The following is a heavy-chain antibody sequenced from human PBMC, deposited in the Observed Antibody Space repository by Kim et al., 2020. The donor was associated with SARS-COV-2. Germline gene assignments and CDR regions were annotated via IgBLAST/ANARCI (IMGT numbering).Heavy chain of an antibody. J-gene: IGHJ5*02. CDR1: CFTFSNYG. Sequence: ASVKVSCKASCFTFSNYGFTWVRQAPGQGLEWMGWISGYDGSTEYAPRLKDRVTLTTDIATSTVYLDLRSLRSDDTAIYYCARDSRYLYISLWNWFDPWGQGTLVTVSS. CDR2: ISGYDGST. V-gene: IGHV1-18*01. CDR3: ARDSRYLYISLWNWFDP. D-gene: IGHD3-3*02.